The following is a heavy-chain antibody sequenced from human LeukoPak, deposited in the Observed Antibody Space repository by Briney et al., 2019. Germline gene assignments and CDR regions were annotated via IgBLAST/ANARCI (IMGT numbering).Heavy chain of an antibody. CDR2: ISYDGSNK. D-gene: IGHD6-19*01. V-gene: IGHV3-30*18. J-gene: IGHJ5*02. CDR1: GFTLSSYG. Sequence: QTGGSLRLSCAASGFTLSSYGMHWVRQAPGKGLEWVAMISYDGSNKQYTDFVKGRFTISRDNSKNTLYLQMNSLRAEDTAVYHCAKDLYSSGWYNYFDPWGQGALATVSS. CDR3: AKDLYSSGWYNYFDP.